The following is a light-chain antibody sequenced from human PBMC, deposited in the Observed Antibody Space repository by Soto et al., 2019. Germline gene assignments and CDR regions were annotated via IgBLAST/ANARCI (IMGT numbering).Light chain of an antibody. CDR1: QTISSW. V-gene: IGKV1-5*03. J-gene: IGKJ5*01. CDR3: QQFNSL. Sequence: TQSPSTLSGSVGDRLTITCRASQTISSWLAWYQQKPGKAPKLLIYKASTLKSGVPSRFSGSGSGTEFTLTISSLQPDDLATYYCQQFNSLFGQGTRLEI. CDR2: KAS.